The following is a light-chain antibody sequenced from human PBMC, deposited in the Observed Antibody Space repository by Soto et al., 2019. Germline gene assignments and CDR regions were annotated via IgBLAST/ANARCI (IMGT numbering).Light chain of an antibody. CDR3: VQFTPFPRT. CDR1: QSLVYSDGNTY. CDR2: QVS. V-gene: IGKV2-24*01. Sequence: DTVMTQTPLSSPVTLGQPASISCRSSQSLVYSDGNTYLSWLQQRPGQPPRLLIYQVSNRFSGVPYTFSGSGAGTDFTLKISRVEADDVGFYFCVQFTPFPRTFGQGTKVQI. J-gene: IGKJ1*01.